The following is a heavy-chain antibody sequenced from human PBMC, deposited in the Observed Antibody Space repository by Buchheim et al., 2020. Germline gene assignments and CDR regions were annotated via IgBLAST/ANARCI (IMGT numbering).Heavy chain of an antibody. Sequence: EVQLVESGGGLVQPGGSLRLSCAASGFTFSSYEMNWVRQAPGKGLEWVSYISSSCSTIYYADSVNGRCTISRDNAKNSLSLQMNSLRAEDTAVYYCARVPIEGYGWYYFDYWGQGTL. D-gene: IGHD6-19*01. V-gene: IGHV3-48*03. CDR1: GFTFSSYE. CDR3: ARVPIEGYGWYYFDY. CDR2: ISSSCSTI. J-gene: IGHJ4*02.